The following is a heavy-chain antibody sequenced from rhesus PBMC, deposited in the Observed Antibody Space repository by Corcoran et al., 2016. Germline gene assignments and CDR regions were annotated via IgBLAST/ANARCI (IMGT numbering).Heavy chain of an antibody. CDR2: ISGSGGST. D-gene: IGHD2-39*02. CDR1: GGSISSNC. V-gene: IGHV4-173*01. J-gene: IGHJ5-1*01. CDR3: ARKVGVVSAKNRFDV. Sequence: QLQLQESGPGLVKPSETLSLTCAVSGGSISSNCLRWLRLPPGTGLEWIGRISGSGGSTSYNPSRKSRVTIATDTSKNQFSLKLSSVTAADTAVYYCARKVGVVSAKNRFDVWGPGVLVTVSS.